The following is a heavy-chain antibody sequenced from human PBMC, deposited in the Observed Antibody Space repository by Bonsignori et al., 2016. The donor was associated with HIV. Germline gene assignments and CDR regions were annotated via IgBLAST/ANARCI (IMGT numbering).Heavy chain of an antibody. D-gene: IGHD3-3*01. CDR3: ASLSYYDFWSGYYNFDF. J-gene: IGHJ4*02. V-gene: IGHV4-39*07. CDR2: IYYSRNT. Sequence: GSLRLSCSVSGGSISSSSYYWGWIRQPPGKGLEWIGSIYYSRNTYYNPSLKSRVTISVDTSKNQFSLKLSSVTAADTAVYYCASLSYYDFWSGYYNFDFWGQGTLVTVSS. CDR1: GGSISSSSYY.